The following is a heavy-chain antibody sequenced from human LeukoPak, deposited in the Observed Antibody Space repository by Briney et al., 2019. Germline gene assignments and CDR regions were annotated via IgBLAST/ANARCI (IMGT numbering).Heavy chain of an antibody. CDR3: ARDRRPFINYDILTGYPDY. V-gene: IGHV3-33*01. J-gene: IGHJ4*02. Sequence: GGSLRLSCAASGFTFSSYGMHWVRQAPGKGLEWVAVIWYDGSNKYYADSVKGRFTISRDNSKNTLYLQMNSLRAEDTAVYYCARDRRPFINYDILTGYPDYWGQGTLVTVSS. CDR2: IWYDGSNK. CDR1: GFTFSSYG. D-gene: IGHD3-9*01.